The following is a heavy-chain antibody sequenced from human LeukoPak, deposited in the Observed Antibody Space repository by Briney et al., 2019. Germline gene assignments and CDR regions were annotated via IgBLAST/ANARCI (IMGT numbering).Heavy chain of an antibody. Sequence: ASVKVSCKASGGTFSSYAISWVRQAPRQGLEWMGGIIPIFGTANYAQKFQGRVTITTDESTSTAYMELSSLRSEDTAVYYCASPGGYYDSSGYYGYWGQGTLVTVSS. D-gene: IGHD3-22*01. CDR3: ASPGGYYDSSGYYGY. CDR1: GGTFSSYA. J-gene: IGHJ4*02. CDR2: IIPIFGTA. V-gene: IGHV1-69*05.